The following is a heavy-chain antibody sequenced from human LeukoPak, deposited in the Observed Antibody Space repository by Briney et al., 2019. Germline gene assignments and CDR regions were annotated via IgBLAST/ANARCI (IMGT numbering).Heavy chain of an antibody. V-gene: IGHV1-18*01. Sequence: ASVKVSCKASGYTFTSYGISWVRQAPGQGLEWMGWISAYNGNTNYAQKLQGRVTMTTDTSTSTAYMELRSLRSDDTAVYYCAKDKIGGYFDWLSKYFQHWGQGTLVTVSS. CDR3: AKDKIGGYFDWLSKYFQH. CDR1: GYTFTSYG. D-gene: IGHD3-9*01. J-gene: IGHJ1*01. CDR2: ISAYNGNT.